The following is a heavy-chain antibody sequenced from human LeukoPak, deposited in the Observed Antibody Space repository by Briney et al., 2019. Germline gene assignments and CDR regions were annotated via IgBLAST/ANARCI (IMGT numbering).Heavy chain of an antibody. CDR1: GYTFTGYY. CDR3: ARGFITLGYFDY. V-gene: IGHV1-2*02. J-gene: IGHJ4*02. Sequence: VASVKVSCKASGYTFTGYYMHWVRQAPGQGLEWMGWMNPNSGGTNYAQKFQGRVTMTRDTSISTAYMELSRLRSDDTAVYYCARGFITLGYFDYWGQGTLVTVSS. D-gene: IGHD3-22*01. CDR2: MNPNSGGT.